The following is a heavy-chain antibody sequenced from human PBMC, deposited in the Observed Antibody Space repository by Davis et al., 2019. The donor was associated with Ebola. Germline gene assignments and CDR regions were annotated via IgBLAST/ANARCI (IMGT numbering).Heavy chain of an antibody. CDR1: GFTFSTYS. CDR3: ARDRPLDFFFGDYYGMDV. CDR2: ISSDSDYI. J-gene: IGHJ6*02. Sequence: PGGSLRLSCAASGFTFSTYSMSWVRQAPGKGLAWVSSISSDSDYIYYADSAKGRFTISSDNDKNSLYLQMNSLRAEDTAVYYCARDRPLDFFFGDYYGMDVWGQGTTVTVSS. D-gene: IGHD3-16*01. V-gene: IGHV3-21*01.